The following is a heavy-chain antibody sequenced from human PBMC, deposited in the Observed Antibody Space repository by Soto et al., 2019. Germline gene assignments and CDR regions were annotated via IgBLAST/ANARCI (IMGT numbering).Heavy chain of an antibody. D-gene: IGHD7-27*01. J-gene: IGHJ4*02. CDR1: GGTFSSYA. V-gene: IGHV1-69*05. CDR3: AREAGEAQLTGDLYYFAY. CDR2: IIPNFGTA. Sequence: SVKVSCKASGGTFSSYAISWVRQAPGQGLEWMGWIIPNFGTANYAQKLQGRVTITTDTSTSTAYMELRSLRSDDTAVYYCAREAGEAQLTGDLYYFAYWGQGTLVTVSS.